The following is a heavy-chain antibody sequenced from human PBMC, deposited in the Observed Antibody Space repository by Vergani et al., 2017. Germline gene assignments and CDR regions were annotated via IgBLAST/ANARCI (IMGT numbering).Heavy chain of an antibody. D-gene: IGHD2-21*01. CDR2: IYTSGST. J-gene: IGHJ3*02. V-gene: IGHV4-61*02. CDR1: GGSISSGSYY. Sequence: QVQLQESGPGLVKPSQTLCLTCTVSGGSISSGSYYWSWIRQPAGKGLEWIGRIYTSGSTNYNPSLKSRVTISVDTSKNQFSLKLSSVTAADTAVYYCVRXLHTSYILGAFDIWGQGIKVTVSS. CDR3: VRXLHTSYILGAFDI.